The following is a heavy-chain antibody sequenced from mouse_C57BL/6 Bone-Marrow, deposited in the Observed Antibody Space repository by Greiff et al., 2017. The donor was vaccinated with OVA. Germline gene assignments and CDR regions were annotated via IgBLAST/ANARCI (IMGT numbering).Heavy chain of an antibody. J-gene: IGHJ3*01. CDR2: ISYDGSN. D-gene: IGHD6-1*01. CDR1: GYSITSGYY. V-gene: IGHV3-6*01. Sequence: EVKLMESGPGLVKPSQSLSLTCSVTGYSITSGYYWNWIRQSPGNKLEWMGYISYDGSNNYNPSLKNRNSITRDTSKNQFFLTLNSVTTEDTATYYCARGPLFPWFAYWGQGTLVTVSA. CDR3: ARGPLFPWFAY.